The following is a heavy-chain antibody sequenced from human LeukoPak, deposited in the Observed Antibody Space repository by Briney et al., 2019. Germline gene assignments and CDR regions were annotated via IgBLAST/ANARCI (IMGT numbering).Heavy chain of an antibody. J-gene: IGHJ4*02. D-gene: IGHD6-13*01. CDR1: GYTFTGYY. Sequence: ASVKVSCKASGYTFTGYYMHWVRQAPGQGLEWMGWINPNSGGTNYAQKFQGRVTMTRDTSISTAYMELSRLRSDDTAVYYCARETYSSSWTTSDYWGQGTLATVSS. CDR2: INPNSGGT. CDR3: ARETYSSSWTTSDY. V-gene: IGHV1-2*02.